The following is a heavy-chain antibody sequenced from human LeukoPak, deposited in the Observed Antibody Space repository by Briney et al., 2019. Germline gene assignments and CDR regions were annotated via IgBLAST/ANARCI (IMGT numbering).Heavy chain of an antibody. CDR1: GFTFSNYG. Sequence: GSLRLSCAASGFTFSNYGMHWVRQAPGKGLEWLAAIFYDGSNKYYADTVKGRFTISRDNSKNTLYLQVNSLTAEDTAVYYCARDQALYFSYGDYWGQGTLVTVSS. CDR2: IFYDGSNK. D-gene: IGHD2/OR15-2a*01. V-gene: IGHV3-33*01. CDR3: ARDQALYFSYGDY. J-gene: IGHJ4*02.